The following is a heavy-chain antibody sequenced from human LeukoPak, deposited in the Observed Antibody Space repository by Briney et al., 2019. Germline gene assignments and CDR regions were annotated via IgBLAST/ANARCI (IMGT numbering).Heavy chain of an antibody. CDR2: ISWNSGSI. CDR3: AKDIGQQLAGWGLDY. J-gene: IGHJ4*02. D-gene: IGHD6-13*01. Sequence: QTGGSLRLSCAASGFTFDDYAMHWVRQAPGKGLEWVSGISWNSGSIGYADSVKGRFTISRDNAKNSLYLQMNSLRAEDTALYYRAKDIGQQLAGWGLDYWGQGTLVTVSS. V-gene: IGHV3-9*01. CDR1: GFTFDDYA.